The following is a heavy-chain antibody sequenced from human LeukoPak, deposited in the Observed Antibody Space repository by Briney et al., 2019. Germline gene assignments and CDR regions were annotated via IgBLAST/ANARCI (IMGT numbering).Heavy chain of an antibody. D-gene: IGHD6-13*01. CDR3: ARAPAAGDDWFDP. CDR1: GGSFSGYY. CDR2: INHSGST. Sequence: PSETLSLTCAVYGGSFSGYYWSWIRQPPGKGLERIGEINHSGSTNYNPSLKSRVTISVDTSKNQFSLKLSSVTAADTAVYYCARAPAAGDDWFDPWGLGTLVTVSS. V-gene: IGHV4-34*01. J-gene: IGHJ5*02.